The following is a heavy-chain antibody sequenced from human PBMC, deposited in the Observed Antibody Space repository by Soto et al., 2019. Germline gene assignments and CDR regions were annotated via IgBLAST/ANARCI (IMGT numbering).Heavy chain of an antibody. CDR2: INHSGST. Sequence: SETLSLTCAVYGGSFSGYYWSWIRQPPGKGLEWIGEINHSGSTNYNPSLKSRVTISVDTSKNQFSLKLSSVTAADTAVYYCARVGLVVPARSWFDPWGQGTLVTVSS. CDR1: GGSFSGYY. CDR3: ARVGLVVPARSWFDP. D-gene: IGHD2-2*01. V-gene: IGHV4-34*01. J-gene: IGHJ5*02.